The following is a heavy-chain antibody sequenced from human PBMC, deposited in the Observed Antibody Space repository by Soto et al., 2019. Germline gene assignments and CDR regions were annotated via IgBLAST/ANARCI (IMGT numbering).Heavy chain of an antibody. J-gene: IGHJ6*03. CDR2: IYYSGST. CDR1: GGSISSYY. CDR3: AITGPTTAVRERYYYYMDV. D-gene: IGHD4-17*01. V-gene: IGHV4-59*08. Sequence: SETLSLTCTVSGGSISSYYWSWIRQPPGKGLEWIGYIYYSGSTNYNPSLKSRVTISVDTSKNQFSLKLSSVTAADTAVYYCAITGPTTAVRERYYYYMDVWGKGTTVTVSS.